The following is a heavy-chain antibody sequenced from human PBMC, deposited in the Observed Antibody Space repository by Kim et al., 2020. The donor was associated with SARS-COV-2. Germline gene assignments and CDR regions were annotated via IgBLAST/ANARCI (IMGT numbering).Heavy chain of an antibody. CDR2: INHSGST. V-gene: IGHV4-34*01. CDR1: GGSFSGYY. J-gene: IGHJ5*02. Sequence: SETLSLTCAVYGGSFSGYYWSWIRQPPGKGLEWIGEINHSGSTNYNPSLKSRVTISVDTSKNQFSLKLSSVTAADTAVYYCARGRFVLMVYGRRGWFDP. CDR3: ARGRFVLMVYGRRGWFDP. D-gene: IGHD2-8*01.